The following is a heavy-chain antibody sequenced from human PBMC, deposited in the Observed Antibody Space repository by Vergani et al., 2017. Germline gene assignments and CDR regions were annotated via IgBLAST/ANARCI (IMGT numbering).Heavy chain of an antibody. CDR2: IYSGGST. V-gene: IGHV3-53*01. CDR1: GFTVSSNY. J-gene: IGHJ4*02. CDR3: ARGYYYDSSGYWG. D-gene: IGHD3-22*01. Sequence: EVQLVESGGGLIQPGGSLRLSCAASGFTVSSNYMSWVRQAPGKGLEWVSVIYSGGSTYYADSVKGRFTISRDNAKNSLYLQMNSLRAEDTAVYYCARGYYYDSSGYWGWGQGTLVTVSS.